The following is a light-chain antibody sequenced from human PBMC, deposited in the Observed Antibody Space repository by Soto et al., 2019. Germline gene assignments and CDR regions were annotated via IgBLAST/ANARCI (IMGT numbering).Light chain of an antibody. CDR3: SSYVGSNNFV. Sequence: ALTQPPSASGSPGQSVTISCTGTSSDVGGYNYVSWYQQHPGKAPKLMIYEVSKRPSGVPDRFSGSKSGNTASLTVSGLQAEDEADYYCSSYVGSNNFVFGTGTKLTVL. J-gene: IGLJ1*01. V-gene: IGLV2-8*01. CDR2: EVS. CDR1: SSDVGGYNY.